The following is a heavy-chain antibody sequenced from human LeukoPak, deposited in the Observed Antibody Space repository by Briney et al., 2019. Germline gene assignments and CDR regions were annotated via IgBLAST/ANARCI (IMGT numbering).Heavy chain of an antibody. CDR1: GGSISSYY. Sequence: PSETLSLTCTVSGGSISSYYWSWIRQPAGKGLEWIGRIYTSGSTNYNPSLKSRVTMSVDTSKNQFSLKLSPVTAADTAVYYCAREVSSDIVVVPAAYYYMDVWGKGTTVTVSS. CDR3: AREVSSDIVVVPAAYYYMDV. J-gene: IGHJ6*03. CDR2: IYTSGST. D-gene: IGHD2-2*01. V-gene: IGHV4-4*07.